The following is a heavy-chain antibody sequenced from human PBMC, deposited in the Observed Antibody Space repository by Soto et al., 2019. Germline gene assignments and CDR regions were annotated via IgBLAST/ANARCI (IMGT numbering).Heavy chain of an antibody. Sequence: QVQLQESGPGLVKPSETLSLTCTVSGGSISSYYWSWIRQPPGKGLEWIGYIYYSGSTNYNPSLKSRVTISVHTSTNRFSLKLSAVTAADTAVYYCARQPVGPYGSGSYFDYWGQGTLVTVSS. J-gene: IGHJ4*02. CDR2: IYYSGST. CDR1: GGSISSYY. CDR3: ARQPVGPYGSGSYFDY. V-gene: IGHV4-59*08. D-gene: IGHD3-10*01.